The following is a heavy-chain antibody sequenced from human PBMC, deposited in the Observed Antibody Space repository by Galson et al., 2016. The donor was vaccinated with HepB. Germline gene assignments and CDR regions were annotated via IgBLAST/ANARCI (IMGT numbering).Heavy chain of an antibody. Sequence: SLRLSCATSGLKGRTKGMHWVRQAPGKGLEWVAVISYDGDTKYHADSVKGRFTISRDNSKNTLYLQMHRLRFEDTAVYYCASDPRQWQRGYNYGFEYWGQGTLVSVSS. CDR2: ISYDGDTK. J-gene: IGHJ4*02. CDR1: GLKGRTKG. V-gene: IGHV3-30*03. D-gene: IGHD5-18*01. CDR3: ASDPRQWQRGYNYGFEY.